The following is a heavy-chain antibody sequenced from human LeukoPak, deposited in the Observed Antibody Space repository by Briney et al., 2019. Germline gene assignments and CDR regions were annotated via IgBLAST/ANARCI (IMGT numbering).Heavy chain of an antibody. CDR1: GFTFSSTW. Sequence: GGSLRLSCAASGFTFSSTWMDWVRQAPGRGLEWVANINQAGSEKYYVDSVKGRFTISRDIAKNSLYLQINNLRAEDTAVYYCVRESWYFDLWGRGTLVTVSS. CDR3: VRESWYFDL. J-gene: IGHJ2*01. CDR2: INQAGSEK. V-gene: IGHV3-7*03.